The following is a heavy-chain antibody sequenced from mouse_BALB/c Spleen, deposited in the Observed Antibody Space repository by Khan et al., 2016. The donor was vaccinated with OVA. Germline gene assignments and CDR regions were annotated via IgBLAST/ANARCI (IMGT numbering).Heavy chain of an antibody. V-gene: IGHV1S81*02. D-gene: IGHD2-2*01. Sequence: QVQLQQSGAELVKPGASVKLSCKASGYTFTSYYIYWVNQRPGQGLEWIGEINPSNGGTNFNEKFKSKATLTVDKSSSTGYLKHSSLTSEDSAVYCCTRGGIGSFAYWGQDALVTVFA. CDR1: GYTFTSYY. CDR2: INPSNGGT. J-gene: IGHJ3*01. CDR3: TRGGIGSFAY.